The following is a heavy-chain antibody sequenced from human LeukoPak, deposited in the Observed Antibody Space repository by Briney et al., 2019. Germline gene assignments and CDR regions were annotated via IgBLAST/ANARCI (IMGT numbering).Heavy chain of an antibody. V-gene: IGHV3-7*01. D-gene: IGHD6-6*01. CDR1: GFTFSTYW. Sequence: GGSLRLSCAASGFTFSTYWMSWVRQAPGKGLEWVANIKQDGSEKYYVDSVKGRFTISRDNAKNSLHLQMSSLRADDTAVYYCARDLPTGSDYFDYWGQGTLVTVSS. CDR3: ARDLPTGSDYFDY. CDR2: IKQDGSEK. J-gene: IGHJ4*02.